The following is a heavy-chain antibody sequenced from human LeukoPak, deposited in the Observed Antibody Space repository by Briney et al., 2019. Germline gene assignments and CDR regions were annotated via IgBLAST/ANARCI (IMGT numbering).Heavy chain of an antibody. CDR2: IYPGDSET. V-gene: IGHV5-51*01. Sequence: HGESLKISCKGSGYSFTNYWLAWVRQMPGKGLEWMGIIYPGDSETRYSPSFQGQVTISADKSISTAYLQWSSLKASDTAMYYCARRDGSYYGLDYWGQGTRVTVSS. CDR3: ARRDGSYYGLDY. CDR1: GYSFTNYW. D-gene: IGHD1-26*01. J-gene: IGHJ4*02.